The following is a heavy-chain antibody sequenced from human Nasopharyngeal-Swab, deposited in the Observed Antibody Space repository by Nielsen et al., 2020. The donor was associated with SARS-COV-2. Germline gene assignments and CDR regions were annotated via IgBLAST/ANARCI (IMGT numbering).Heavy chain of an antibody. J-gene: IGHJ4*02. V-gene: IGHV4-39*01. D-gene: IGHD3-3*01. Sequence: SETLSLTCTLSGGSISSSSYYWGWIRQPPGKGLEWIGRIYYSGRTYYNPSLKSRLTISVSTSKNQFSLMPNSVTAADQAVYYCAEQLTSITIFGVVTRAFDYWGQGTLVTVSS. CDR2: IYYSGRT. CDR3: AEQLTSITIFGVVTRAFDY. CDR1: GGSISSSSYY.